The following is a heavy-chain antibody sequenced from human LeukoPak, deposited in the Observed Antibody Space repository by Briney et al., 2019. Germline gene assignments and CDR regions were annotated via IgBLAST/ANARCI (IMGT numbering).Heavy chain of an antibody. CDR1: GGSIGGNSY. Sequence: SETLSLTCTVSGGSIGGNSYWSWIRQPPGKGTEWIGHISNSGSTYYSPSLSSRVTISLDTSKDQFSLKLRSVTAADTAVYYCARGGASSIPLDYWGRGTLVTVSS. CDR2: ISNSGST. CDR3: ARGGASSIPLDY. V-gene: IGHV4-61*01. D-gene: IGHD1-26*01. J-gene: IGHJ4*02.